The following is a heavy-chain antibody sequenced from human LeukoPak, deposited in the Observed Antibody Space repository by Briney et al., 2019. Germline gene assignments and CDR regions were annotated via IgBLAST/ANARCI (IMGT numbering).Heavy chain of an antibody. CDR2: GYSSGGR. Sequence: GGSLRLSCAASGFTLSTDNMSWVRQAPGKRLEWVAVGYSSGGRHYAESVKGRFTISRDNSKNTLDLQMNSLRAEDTALYYCARVWELSFDHRGQGTLVAVSS. CDR3: ARVWELSFDH. J-gene: IGHJ4*02. CDR1: GFTLSTDN. V-gene: IGHV3-53*01. D-gene: IGHD1-26*01.